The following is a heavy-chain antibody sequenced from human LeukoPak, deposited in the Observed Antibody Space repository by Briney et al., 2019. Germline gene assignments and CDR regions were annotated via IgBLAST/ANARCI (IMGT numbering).Heavy chain of an antibody. CDR1: GYRFTNYW. D-gene: IGHD6-6*01. J-gene: IGHJ6*02. V-gene: IGHV5-51*01. Sequence: GASLKISCKGSGYRFTNYWIAWVRQLPGKGLEWMGIIYPVDSDTRYSPSFQGQVTISADKSISTAYLQWSSLKASDTAMYYCARLQSSSSRYYYYYGMDVWGQGTTVTVSS. CDR2: IYPVDSDT. CDR3: ARLQSSSSRYYYYYGMDV.